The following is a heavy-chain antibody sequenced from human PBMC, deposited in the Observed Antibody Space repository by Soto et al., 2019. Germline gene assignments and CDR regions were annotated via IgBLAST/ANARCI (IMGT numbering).Heavy chain of an antibody. V-gene: IGHV5-51*01. CDR2: IYPGDSDT. D-gene: IGHD2-15*01. Sequence: GEPMKISCNGAGYSFTSYWIGWVRQMPGKGLEWMGIIYPGDSDTRYSPSFQGQVTISADKSISTAYLQWSSLKASDTAMYYCATHCSGGSCSSSRPYYYGMDVWGQGTTVTVSS. CDR3: ATHCSGGSCSSSRPYYYGMDV. J-gene: IGHJ6*02. CDR1: GYSFTSYW.